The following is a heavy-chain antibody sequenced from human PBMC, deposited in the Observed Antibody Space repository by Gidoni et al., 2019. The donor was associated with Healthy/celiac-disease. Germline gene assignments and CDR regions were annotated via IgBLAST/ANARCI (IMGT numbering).Heavy chain of an antibody. D-gene: IGHD3-3*01. V-gene: IGHV3-11*06. J-gene: IGHJ6*02. Sequence: GRFTISRDNAKNSLYLQMNSLRAEDTAVYYCARVPERDYDFWSGPTPPGYGMDVWGQGTTVTVSS. CDR3: ARVPERDYDFWSGPTPPGYGMDV.